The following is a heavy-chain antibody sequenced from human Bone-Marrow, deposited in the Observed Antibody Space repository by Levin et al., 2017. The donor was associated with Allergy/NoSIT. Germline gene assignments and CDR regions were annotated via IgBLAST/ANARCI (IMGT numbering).Heavy chain of an antibody. CDR1: GFTFSDAW. Sequence: SCAASGFTFSDAWMSWVRQAPGKGLEWVGRIKTETDGGTTDYAASVKGRFTISRHDSKNTLYLQMNSLKIDDTAVYYCTTIRIAGVYTMDFWGQGTTVTVSS. CDR3: TTIRIAGVYTMDF. D-gene: IGHD2-21*01. CDR2: IKTETDGGTT. V-gene: IGHV3-15*01. J-gene: IGHJ6*02.